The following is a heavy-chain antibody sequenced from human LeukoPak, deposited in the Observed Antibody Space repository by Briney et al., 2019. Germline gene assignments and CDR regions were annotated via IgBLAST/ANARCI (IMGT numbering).Heavy chain of an antibody. CDR2: ISPSGDST. Sequence: GGSLRLSCAASGFTFYNYAMNWVRQAPGKGLEWVSHISPSGDSTYNADSVKGRFTISRDSSKNTLSLQMNSLRAEDTAVYYCAKHSSTSPRDYYYYMDVWGKGTTVTVSS. CDR3: AKHSSTSPRDYYYYMDV. V-gene: IGHV3-23*01. D-gene: IGHD2-2*01. J-gene: IGHJ6*03. CDR1: GFTFYNYA.